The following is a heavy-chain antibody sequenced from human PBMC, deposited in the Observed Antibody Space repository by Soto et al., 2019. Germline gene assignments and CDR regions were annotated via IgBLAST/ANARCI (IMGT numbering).Heavy chain of an antibody. CDR2: IYYSGST. J-gene: IGHJ4*02. V-gene: IGHV4-59*01. Sequence: SETLSLTCTVSGGSISSYYWSWIRQPPGKGLEWIGYIYYSGSTNYNPSLKSRVTISVDTSKNQFSLKLSSVTAADTAVYYCARDSRLVAAFDYWGQGTLVTVSS. CDR1: GGSISSYY. CDR3: ARDSRLVAAFDY. D-gene: IGHD2-15*01.